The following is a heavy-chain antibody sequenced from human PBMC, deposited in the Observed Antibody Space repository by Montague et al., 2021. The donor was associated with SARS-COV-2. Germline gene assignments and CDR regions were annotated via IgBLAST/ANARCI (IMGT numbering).Heavy chain of an antibody. V-gene: IGHV4-39*01. CDR1: GGSISSSSYY. CDR3: ARQPTRGITIFGVVTDYGMDV. J-gene: IGHJ6*02. D-gene: IGHD3-3*01. Sequence: SETLSLTCTVSGGSISSSSYYWGWIRQPPGKGLEWIGYIYYSGSTYYNPSLKSRVTISVDTSKNQFSLKLSSVIAADTAVYYCARQPTRGITIFGVVTDYGMDVWGQGTTVTVSS. CDR2: IYYSGST.